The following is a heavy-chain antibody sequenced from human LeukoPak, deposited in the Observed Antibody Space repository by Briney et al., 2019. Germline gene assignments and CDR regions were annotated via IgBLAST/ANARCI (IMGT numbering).Heavy chain of an antibody. CDR2: IIPILGIA. D-gene: IGHD3-3*01. Sequence: ASVKVSCKASGGTFGSYAISWVRQAPGQGLEWMGRIIPILGIANYTQKFQGRVTITADKSTSTAYMELSSLRSEDTAVYYCARDDGEITIFGVNMIYWGQGTLVTVSS. CDR1: GGTFGSYA. V-gene: IGHV1-69*04. J-gene: IGHJ4*02. CDR3: ARDDGEITIFGVNMIY.